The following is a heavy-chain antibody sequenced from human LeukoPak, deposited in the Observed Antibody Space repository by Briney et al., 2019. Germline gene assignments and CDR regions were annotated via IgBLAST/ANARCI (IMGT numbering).Heavy chain of an antibody. D-gene: IGHD4-17*01. CDR1: GYTLTELS. J-gene: IGHJ1*01. Sequence: ASVKVSCKVSGYTLTELSMHWVRQAPGKGLEWMGGFDPEDGETIYAQKFQGRVTMTEDTSTDTAYMELSSLRSEDTAVYYCATDLGMSIVVDYGVFVQHWGQAPWSPSPQ. CDR3: ATDLGMSIVVDYGVFVQH. CDR2: FDPEDGET. V-gene: IGHV1-24*01.